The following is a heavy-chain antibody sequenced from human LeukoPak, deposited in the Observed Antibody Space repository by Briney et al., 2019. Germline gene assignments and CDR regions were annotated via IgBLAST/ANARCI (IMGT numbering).Heavy chain of an antibody. Sequence: GGSLRLSCAASGFTFSSYAMSWVRQAPGKGLEWVSAISGSGGSTYYADSVKGRFTISRDNSKNTLYLQMNSLRAEDTAVYYCAKAPSIVVVPAAVGYYYYMDVWGKGTTVTVSS. V-gene: IGHV3-23*01. CDR1: GFTFSSYA. D-gene: IGHD2-2*01. CDR3: AKAPSIVVVPAAVGYYYYMDV. J-gene: IGHJ6*03. CDR2: ISGSGGST.